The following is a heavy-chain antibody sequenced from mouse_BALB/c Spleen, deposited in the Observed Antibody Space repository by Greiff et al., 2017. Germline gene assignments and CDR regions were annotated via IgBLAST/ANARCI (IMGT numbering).Heavy chain of an antibody. D-gene: IGHD2-10*02. V-gene: IGHV2-9-2*01. CDR3: VRDKGYGNYKFAY. CDR2: IWTGGGT. J-gene: IGHJ3*01. Sequence: QVQLKESGPGLVAPSQSLSITCTVSGFSLTSYDISWIRQPPGKGLEWLGVIWTGGGTNYNSAFMSRLSISKDNSKSQVFLKMNSLQTDDTAIYYCVRDKGYGNYKFAYWGQGTLVTVSA. CDR1: GFSLTSYD.